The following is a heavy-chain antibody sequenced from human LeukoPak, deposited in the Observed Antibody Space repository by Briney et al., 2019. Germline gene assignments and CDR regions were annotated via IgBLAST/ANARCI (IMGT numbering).Heavy chain of an antibody. CDR3: AKGGPSLDDSSGYYYPYYFDY. D-gene: IGHD3-22*01. CDR2: ISWNSGSI. V-gene: IGHV3-9*01. J-gene: IGHJ4*02. Sequence: SGGSLRLSCAASGFTLDDYAMHWVRQAPGKGLEWVSGISWNSGSIGYADSVKGRFTISRDNAKNSLYLQMNSLRAEDTALYYCAKGGPSLDDSSGYYYPYYFDYWGQGTLVTVSS. CDR1: GFTLDDYA.